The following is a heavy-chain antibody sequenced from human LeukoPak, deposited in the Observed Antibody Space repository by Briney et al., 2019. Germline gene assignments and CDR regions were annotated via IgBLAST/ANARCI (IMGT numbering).Heavy chain of an antibody. V-gene: IGHV4-39*01. J-gene: IGHJ2*01. Sequence: SETLSLTCTVSGGSISSGGSISSSSYYWGWIRQPPGKGLEWIGSIYYSGSTYYNPSLKSRVTISVDTSKNQFSLKLSSVTAADTAVYYCAIHCSGSYASGFDLWGRGTLVTVSS. D-gene: IGHD1-26*01. CDR3: AIHCSGSYASGFDL. CDR1: GGSISSGGSISSSSYY. CDR2: IYYSGST.